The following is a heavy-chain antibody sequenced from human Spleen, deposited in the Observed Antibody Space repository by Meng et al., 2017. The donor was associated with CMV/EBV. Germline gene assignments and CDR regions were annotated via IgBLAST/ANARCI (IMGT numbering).Heavy chain of an antibody. J-gene: IGHJ4*02. Sequence: ASVKVSCKASEYNFIDYYIHWVRQAPGQGLEWMGWINPNSGGTNYAQKFQGRVTMARDTSINTGYMELTRLTSDDTAVYYCARDNNWGPDYWGQGTLVTVSS. CDR3: ARDNNWGPDY. CDR1: EYNFIDYY. D-gene: IGHD7-27*01. CDR2: INPNSGGT. V-gene: IGHV1-2*02.